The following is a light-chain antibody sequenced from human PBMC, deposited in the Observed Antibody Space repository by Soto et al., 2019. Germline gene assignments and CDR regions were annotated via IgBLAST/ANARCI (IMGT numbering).Light chain of an antibody. Sequence: EVVMTQSPATLSVYRGERATLSCRASQSVSSYLAWYQHKTGQTPRILIYHASNRATGIPARLSGSGSATDFNLTISRLEPEDFALYYCQKYGSSPITFGQGTRLEIK. CDR2: HAS. V-gene: IGKV3-20*01. CDR3: QKYGSSPIT. J-gene: IGKJ5*01. CDR1: QSVSSY.